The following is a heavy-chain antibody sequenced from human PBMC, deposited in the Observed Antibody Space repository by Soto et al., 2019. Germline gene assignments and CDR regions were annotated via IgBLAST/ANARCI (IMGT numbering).Heavy chain of an antibody. J-gene: IGHJ4*02. V-gene: IGHV4-59*01. CDR1: GDSISSYY. D-gene: IGHD4-17*01. Sequence: QVQLQESGPGLVKPSETLSLTCTVSGDSISSYYWSWIRQPPGKGLEWIGYIYYSGSTNYNPSLKIRITISVDTSKNQFSLKLSSVTAADTAAYYCARGRRGDYVPFDYWGQGTLVTVSS. CDR2: IYYSGST. CDR3: ARGRRGDYVPFDY.